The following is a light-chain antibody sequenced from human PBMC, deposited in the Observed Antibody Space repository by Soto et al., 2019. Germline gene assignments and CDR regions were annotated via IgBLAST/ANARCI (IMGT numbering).Light chain of an antibody. CDR3: SSYTSSSTVV. CDR1: SSDIGVYKY. CDR2: EVS. V-gene: IGLV2-14*01. Sequence: QSALTQPPSVSGSPGQSITISCTGTSSDIGVYKYVSWYQQHPGKAPNLMIYEVSNRPSGVSNRFSGSKSGNTASLTISGLQAEDEADYYCSSYTSSSTVVFGGGTKLTVL. J-gene: IGLJ2*01.